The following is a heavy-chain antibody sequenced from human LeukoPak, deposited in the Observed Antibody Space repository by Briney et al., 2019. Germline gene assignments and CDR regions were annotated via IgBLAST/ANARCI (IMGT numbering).Heavy chain of an antibody. CDR2: ISRRGDRT. Sequence: QPGGPLRLSCTASGFTFSNYAMHWVRQAPGKRLEYISSISRRGDRTYYADSVKGRFTISRDKSKNTLFLQMGSLRAGDTAVYYCARNYADSCYDRGFDYWGQGTLVTVSS. V-gene: IGHV3-64*02. D-gene: IGHD2-15*01. CDR1: GFTFSNYA. CDR3: ARNYADSCYDRGFDY. J-gene: IGHJ4*02.